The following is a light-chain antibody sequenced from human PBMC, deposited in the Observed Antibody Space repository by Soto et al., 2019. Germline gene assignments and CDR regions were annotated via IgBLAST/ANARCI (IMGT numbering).Light chain of an antibody. V-gene: IGKV1-33*01. CDR3: QQYENLPLT. J-gene: IGKJ4*01. CDR1: QDIGTH. Sequence: DIQMTQSPSSLSASVGHSVTITCQASQDIGTHLNWYQQISGTAPKLLIYDAANLETGVPPRFSGSGSGTDFTFTITHLQPEDFATYYCQQYENLPLTFGGGTKVE. CDR2: DAA.